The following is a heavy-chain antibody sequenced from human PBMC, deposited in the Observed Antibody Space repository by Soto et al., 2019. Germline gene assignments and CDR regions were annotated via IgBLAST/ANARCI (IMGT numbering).Heavy chain of an antibody. CDR3: ARVIYIGGNPPPYSFDY. D-gene: IGHD2-15*01. Sequence: SLTCAVSGGSISSGGYSWNWIRQPPGKGLEWIGYIYHSGSIYYNPSLKSRVTISVDRSKNQFSLKLNSVTAADTAVYYCARVIYIGGNPPPYSFDYWGQGALVTVSS. CDR1: GGSISSGGYS. CDR2: IYHSGSI. V-gene: IGHV4-30-2*01. J-gene: IGHJ4*02.